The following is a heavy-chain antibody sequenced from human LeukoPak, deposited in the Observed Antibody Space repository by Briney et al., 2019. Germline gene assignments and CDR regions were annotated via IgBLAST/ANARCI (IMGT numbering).Heavy chain of an antibody. CDR1: GFTFSSYW. CDR3: ARSNSGFDY. V-gene: IGHV3-74*01. D-gene: IGHD6-19*01. Sequence: PGGSLRLSCAAPGFTFSSYWMHWVRQAPGKGLVWVSRTNTDGSITSYADSVRGRFTISRDNAKNTLYLQMNNLRAEDTAVYYCARSNSGFDYWGQGTLVTVSS. CDR2: TNTDGSIT. J-gene: IGHJ4*02.